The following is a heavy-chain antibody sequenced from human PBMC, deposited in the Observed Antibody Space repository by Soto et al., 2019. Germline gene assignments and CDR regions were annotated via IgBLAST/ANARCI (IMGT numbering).Heavy chain of an antibody. Sequence: EVQLVESGGGLVQPGGSLRLSCSASGFTFSSYDMHWVRQGTGKGLEWVSAIGTTGDTYYAGSVKGRFTISRENAKNSLYLQMNSLRAGDTAIYFCGRAIGPTLFDYWGQGTLVTVSS. V-gene: IGHV3-13*04. D-gene: IGHD3-22*01. CDR3: GRAIGPTLFDY. J-gene: IGHJ4*02. CDR2: IGTTGDT. CDR1: GFTFSSYD.